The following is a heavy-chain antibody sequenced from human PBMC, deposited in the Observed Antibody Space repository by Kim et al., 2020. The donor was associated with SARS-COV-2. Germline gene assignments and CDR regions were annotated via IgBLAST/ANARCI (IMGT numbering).Heavy chain of an antibody. V-gene: IGHV4-39*01. CDR1: GASVTNDKFY. CDR2: IFHRGNM. D-gene: IGHD6-19*01. CDR3: ARRGYTSVWSENFDL. Sequence: SETLSLICTVSGASVTNDKFYWGWLRQPPGKGLEWIANIFHRGNMYSNPSLESRVSLSIDPSKSQFSLRLTSVTAADTAVYYCARRGYTSVWSENFDLWGPGTLVTVSS. J-gene: IGHJ4*02.